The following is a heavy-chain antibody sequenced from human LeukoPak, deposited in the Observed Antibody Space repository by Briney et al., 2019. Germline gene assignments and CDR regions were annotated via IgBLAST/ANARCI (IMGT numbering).Heavy chain of an antibody. D-gene: IGHD3-10*01. J-gene: IGHJ6*02. CDR3: AKDAFPRYGSGSQDYYYYGMDV. Sequence: PGGSLRLSCAASGFTFSSYAMSWVRQAPGKGLEWVPAISGGGGSTYYADSVKGRFTISRDNSKNTLYLQMNSLRAEDTAVYYCAKDAFPRYGSGSQDYYYYGMDVWGQGTTVTVSS. V-gene: IGHV3-23*01. CDR1: GFTFSSYA. CDR2: ISGGGGST.